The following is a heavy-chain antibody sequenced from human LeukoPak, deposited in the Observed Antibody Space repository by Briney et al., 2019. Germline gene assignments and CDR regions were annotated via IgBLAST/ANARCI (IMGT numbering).Heavy chain of an antibody. J-gene: IGHJ4*02. D-gene: IGHD1-26*01. CDR3: AKNRLRGSYYFDD. V-gene: IGHV3-30*18. CDR1: GFTFSGYG. CDR2: ISYDGSNK. Sequence: PGGSLRLSCAASGFTFSGYGMHWVRQAPGKGLEWMTFISYDGSNKYYADSVKGRFTISRDNSKNSLYLQMDSLRTEDMAVYYRAKNRLRGSYYFDDWGQGTLVTVPS.